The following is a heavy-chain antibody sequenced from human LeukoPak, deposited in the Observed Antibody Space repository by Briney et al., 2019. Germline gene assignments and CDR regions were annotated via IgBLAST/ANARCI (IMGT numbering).Heavy chain of an antibody. CDR1: GGSISTNMW. Sequence: SGTLSLTCTVSGGSISTNMWWSWLRQTPGERLEWIGEIYHSGSTNYNPSLKSRVTISLDKSKNQFSLKLSSVTAADTAVYYCARDSSIVGTTGAFDIWGQGTMVTVSS. CDR3: ARDSSIVGTTGAFDI. V-gene: IGHV4-4*02. J-gene: IGHJ3*02. D-gene: IGHD1-26*01. CDR2: IYHSGST.